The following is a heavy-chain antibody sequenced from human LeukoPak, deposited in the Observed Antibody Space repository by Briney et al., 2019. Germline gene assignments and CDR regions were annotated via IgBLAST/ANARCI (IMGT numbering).Heavy chain of an antibody. J-gene: IGHJ4*02. Sequence: GGSLRLSCAASGFTFSSYAMSWVRQAPGKGLEWVSAISGSGGSTYYADSVKGRFTISRDNSKNTLHLQMNSLRAEDTAVFYCVSLYSSSWYNYFDYWGQGTLVTVSS. D-gene: IGHD6-13*01. CDR3: VSLYSSSWYNYFDY. CDR1: GFTFSSYA. CDR2: ISGSGGST. V-gene: IGHV3-23*01.